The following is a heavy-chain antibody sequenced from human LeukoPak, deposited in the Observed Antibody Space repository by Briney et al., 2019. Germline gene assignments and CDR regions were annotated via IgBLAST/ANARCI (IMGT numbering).Heavy chain of an antibody. CDR1: GYSFRNHW. Sequence: GESLKISCQGSGYSFRNHWIGWVRQMPGKGLEWIGIVYPATSDTTYSPSFQGQVTISADKSSSTAYLQWSSLKASDTAMYHCARSATVTTSVGRGFNWFDPWGQGTLVTVSS. CDR2: VYPATSDT. J-gene: IGHJ5*02. D-gene: IGHD4-11*01. V-gene: IGHV5-51*01. CDR3: ARSATVTTSVGRGFNWFDP.